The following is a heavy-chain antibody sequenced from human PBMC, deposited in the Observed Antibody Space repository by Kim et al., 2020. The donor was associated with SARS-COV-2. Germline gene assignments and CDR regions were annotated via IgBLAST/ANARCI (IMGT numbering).Heavy chain of an antibody. CDR3: ARGVVATIPHFDY. CDR1: GGSISSGGYS. Sequence: SETLSLTCAVSGGSISSGGYSWSWIRQPPGKGLEWIGYIYHSGSTYYNPSLKSRVTISVDRSKNQFSLKLSSVTAADTAVYYCARGVVATIPHFDYWGQGTLVTVSS. CDR2: IYHSGST. J-gene: IGHJ4*02. V-gene: IGHV4-30-2*01. D-gene: IGHD5-12*01.